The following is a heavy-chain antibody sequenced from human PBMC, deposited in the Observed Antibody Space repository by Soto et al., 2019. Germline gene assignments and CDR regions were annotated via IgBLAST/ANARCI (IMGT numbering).Heavy chain of an antibody. V-gene: IGHV4-59*01. Sequence: QVQLQESGPGLVKPSETLSLTCTVSGGSISSYYWSWIRQPPGKGLEWIGYIYYSGSTNYNPSLKSRGTISVDTSKNQFSLTLSSVTAADTAVYYCARDSVSHDFTYYYYGMDVWGQGTTVTVSS. J-gene: IGHJ6*02. CDR1: GGSISSYY. CDR2: IYYSGST. CDR3: ARDSVSHDFTYYYYGMDV. D-gene: IGHD3-3*01.